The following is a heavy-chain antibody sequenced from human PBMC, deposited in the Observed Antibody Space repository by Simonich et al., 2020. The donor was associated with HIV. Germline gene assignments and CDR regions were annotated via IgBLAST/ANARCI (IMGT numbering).Heavy chain of an antibody. D-gene: IGHD3-10*01. V-gene: IGHV4-39*01. CDR1: GGSISSSSYY. Sequence: QLHLQESGPGLVKPSETLSLTCPVSGGSISSSSYYWGWLRQPPGKGLEWIGSVYYSGNTYHSPSLKMRVTISVDTSKNQCSLTLSSATATDTAVYYWARHRETMVRGLVSYFDYWGQGTLVTVSS. CDR2: VYYSGNT. J-gene: IGHJ4*02. CDR3: ARHRETMVRGLVSYFDY.